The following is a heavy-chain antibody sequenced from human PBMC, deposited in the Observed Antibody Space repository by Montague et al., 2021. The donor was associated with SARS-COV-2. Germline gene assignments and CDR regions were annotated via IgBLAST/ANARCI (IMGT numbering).Heavy chain of an antibody. D-gene: IGHD3-3*01. J-gene: IGHJ3*01. CDR1: GVSITNYF. V-gene: IGHV4-59*12. CDR2: VSNTGST. CDR3: ARIERGFWRDLVVFDV. Sequence: SETLSLTCSVSGVSITNYFWSWIRQFPGKELEWIGTVSNTGSTNXNPSLMSRVTISRDTSSGQVSMRLRSVTAADTAFYFCARIERGFWRDLVVFDVSGPGTLVTVSS.